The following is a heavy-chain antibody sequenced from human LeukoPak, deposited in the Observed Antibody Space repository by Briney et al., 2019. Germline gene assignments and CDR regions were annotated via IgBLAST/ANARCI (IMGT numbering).Heavy chain of an antibody. Sequence: GGSLRLSCTVSGFTFSSYWMNWVRQAPGKGLEWVASIRQDGGEKSYVDSVKGRFTISRDNTKNSLYLQRNSLRAEDTAMYYCARDGTAPGLYFDLWGQGTLVTVSS. CDR2: IRQDGGEK. J-gene: IGHJ4*01. CDR3: ARDGTAPGLYFDL. V-gene: IGHV3-7*01. CDR1: GFTFSSYW. D-gene: IGHD6-13*01.